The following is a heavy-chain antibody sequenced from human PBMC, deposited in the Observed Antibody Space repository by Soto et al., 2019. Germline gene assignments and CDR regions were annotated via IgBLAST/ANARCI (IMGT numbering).Heavy chain of an antibody. V-gene: IGHV3-33*01. Sequence: VGSLRLSCAASGFTFSTYGMHWVRQTPGKGLEWVALIWYDGSAKYYADSVKGRFTISRDTSKNTLFLQMNSLRTEDAAVYFCARSRDPLTTVTEIDYWGQGTLVTVSS. D-gene: IGHD4-17*01. CDR1: GFTFSTYG. CDR3: ARSRDPLTTVTEIDY. CDR2: IWYDGSAK. J-gene: IGHJ4*02.